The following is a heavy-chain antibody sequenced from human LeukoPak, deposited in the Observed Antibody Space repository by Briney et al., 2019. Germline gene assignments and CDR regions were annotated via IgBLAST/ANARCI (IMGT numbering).Heavy chain of an antibody. Sequence: SETLSLTCTVSGGSISSYYWDWIRRPAGKGLEWIGRIYSSGDTNYNPSLKSRVTMSVDTSKNQFSLRLSSLTAADTAVYYCARDVGSGGGTFPTYHFDFWGQGTLVTVSS. CDR1: GGSISSYY. D-gene: IGHD3-10*01. V-gene: IGHV4-4*07. J-gene: IGHJ4*02. CDR3: ARDVGSGGGTFPTYHFDF. CDR2: IYSSGDT.